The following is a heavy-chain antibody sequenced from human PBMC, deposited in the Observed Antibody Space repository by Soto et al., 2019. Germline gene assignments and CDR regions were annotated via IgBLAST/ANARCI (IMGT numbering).Heavy chain of an antibody. V-gene: IGHV4-30-4*01. J-gene: IGHJ6*02. Sequence: QVQLQESGSGLVKPSQSLSLTCTVSGVSLNTADTWWSWIRQSPGKGLEFIGYYHSGGSTYYDASFRSRVIISAGTSNSQFSLKLSSVTVAATAVYFCVRSRQMESGNDYGLYVRGQGTTVTVSS. CDR2: YHSGGST. CDR1: GVSLNTADTW. D-gene: IGHD1-1*01. CDR3: VRSRQMESGNDYGLYV.